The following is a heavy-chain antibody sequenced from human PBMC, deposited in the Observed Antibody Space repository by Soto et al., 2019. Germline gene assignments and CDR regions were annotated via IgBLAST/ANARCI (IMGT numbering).Heavy chain of an antibody. D-gene: IGHD4-17*01. V-gene: IGHV4-39*07. J-gene: IGHJ5*02. CDR2: TYYSGST. CDR3: ATETYGDYLGYFDP. CDR1: GDCVSRRSYD. Sequence: SETLSLTCTVCGDCVSRRSYDGGWIRQPPGKGREWIGRTYYSGSTYYSPSLKSRVIISVDRSKNQSSLKVRSLTAADTALYYCATETYGDYLGYFDPWGQGIQVTVS.